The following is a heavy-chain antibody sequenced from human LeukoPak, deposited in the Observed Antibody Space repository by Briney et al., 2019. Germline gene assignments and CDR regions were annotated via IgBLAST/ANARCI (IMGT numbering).Heavy chain of an antibody. V-gene: IGHV4-59*08. CDR3: ARRHYSSSYDY. Sequence: SETLSLTCTVSGGSISSYYWSWVRQPPGKGLEWIGYIYYSGSTNYNPSLKSRVTISVDTSKNQSSLKLSSVTAADTAVYYCARRHYSSSYDYWGQGTLVTVSS. CDR1: GGSISSYY. D-gene: IGHD6-6*01. J-gene: IGHJ4*02. CDR2: IYYSGST.